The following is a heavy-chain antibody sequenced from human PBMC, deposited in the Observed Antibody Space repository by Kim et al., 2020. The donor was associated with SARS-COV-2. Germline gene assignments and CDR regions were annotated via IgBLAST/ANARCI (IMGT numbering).Heavy chain of an antibody. V-gene: IGHV1-18*01. J-gene: IGHJ4*02. Sequence: NGNTKFSQQFQGRVTMSTDTTTTTAYMELRSLRYDDTAVYYCARDGDLPDYWGQGTLVTVSS. CDR2: NGNT. CDR3: ARDGDLPDY. D-gene: IGHD7-27*01.